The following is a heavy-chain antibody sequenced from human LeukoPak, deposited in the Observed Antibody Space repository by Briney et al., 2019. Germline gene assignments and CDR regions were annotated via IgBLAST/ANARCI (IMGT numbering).Heavy chain of an antibody. CDR1: GYTFTGYY. Sequence: GASVKVSCKASGYTFTGYYMHWVRQAPGQGLEWMGQINPNSGGTNYAQKFQGRVTMTRDTSISTAYMELSRLRSDDTAVYYCARWTSQYYYDSSGYYDDAFDIWGQGTMVTVSS. J-gene: IGHJ3*02. D-gene: IGHD3-22*01. CDR3: ARWTSQYYYDSSGYYDDAFDI. V-gene: IGHV1-2*06. CDR2: INPNSGGT.